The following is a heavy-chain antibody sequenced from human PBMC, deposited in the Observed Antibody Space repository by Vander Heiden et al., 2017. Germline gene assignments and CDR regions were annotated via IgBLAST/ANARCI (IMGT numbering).Heavy chain of an antibody. CDR2: IYSGGST. V-gene: IGHV3-53*02. Sequence: EVQLVETGGGLIQPGGSLRLSCPASGFTVSSNYMSWVRQAPGNGLEWVSVIYSGGSTYYADSVKGRFTISRDNSKNTLYLQMNSLRAEDTAVYYCARENDYVFDYWGQGTLVTVSS. J-gene: IGHJ4*02. CDR1: GFTVSSNY. D-gene: IGHD4-17*01. CDR3: ARENDYVFDY.